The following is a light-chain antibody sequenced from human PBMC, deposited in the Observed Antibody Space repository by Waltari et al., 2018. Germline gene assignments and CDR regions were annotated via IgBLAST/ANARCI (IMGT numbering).Light chain of an antibody. CDR1: NSTLGSNS. Sequence: QSVLTQPPSASETPGQRVTIPCSGSNSTLGSNSLYRYQQLPGTAPKLLIYRNNQRPSGVPDRFSASKSGTSASLAIDGLRSEDEAVYYCASWDDSHYVFGPGTQVTVL. J-gene: IGLJ1*01. CDR3: ASWDDSHYV. CDR2: RNN. V-gene: IGLV1-47*01.